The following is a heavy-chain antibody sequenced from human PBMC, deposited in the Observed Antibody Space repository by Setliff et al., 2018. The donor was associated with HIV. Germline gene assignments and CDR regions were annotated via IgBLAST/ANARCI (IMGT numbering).Heavy chain of an antibody. D-gene: IGHD3-3*01. V-gene: IGHV4-39*07. CDR2: FHYSGIT. Sequence: SETLSLTCIVSGASVNSGCYDWGWIRQPPGKGLEWIGSFHYSGITSYNPSLRSRFTISVDTYSKQFFLRLTSVTAADTAVYYCARPLSTSYNFWGVAVAIWGQGKMVTVSS. J-gene: IGHJ3*02. CDR3: ARPLSTSYNFWGVAVAI. CDR1: GASVNSGCYD.